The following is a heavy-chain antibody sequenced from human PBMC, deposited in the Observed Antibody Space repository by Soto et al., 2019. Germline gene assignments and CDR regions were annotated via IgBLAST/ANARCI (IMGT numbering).Heavy chain of an antibody. CDR3: AKADDILTGYAFDP. CDR1: GFTFNNFL. CDR2: ISGRGGTI. J-gene: IGHJ5*02. Sequence: GGSLSLSYVASGFTFNNFLMSWVRQAPGKGLEWVSGISGRGGTISYADSVKGRFTISRDNSKNTLYLQMNSLRAEDTAIYYCAKADDILTGYAFDPWGQGTLVTVSS. V-gene: IGHV3-23*01. D-gene: IGHD3-9*01.